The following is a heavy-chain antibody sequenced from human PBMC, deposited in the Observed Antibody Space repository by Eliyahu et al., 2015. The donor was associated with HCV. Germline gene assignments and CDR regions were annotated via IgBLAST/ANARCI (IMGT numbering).Heavy chain of an antibody. CDR2: IYYSGST. D-gene: IGHD3-16*01. CDR3: AKTVSWGAGVGN. CDR1: GGSISGSY. Sequence: QVHLQESGPGLVKPSETLSLICNVSGGSISGSYWNWIRQPPGKGLEWIGLIYYSGSTNYNPSLKSRVTISVDTSKNQFSLKLSSVTAADTAVYYCAKTVSWGAGVGNWGQGTLVTVSS. V-gene: IGHV4-59*08. J-gene: IGHJ1*01.